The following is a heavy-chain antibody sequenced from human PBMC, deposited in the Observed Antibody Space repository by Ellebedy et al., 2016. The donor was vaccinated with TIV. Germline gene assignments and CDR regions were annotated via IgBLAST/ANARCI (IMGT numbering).Heavy chain of an antibody. CDR3: ARLLINAYSADS. CDR1: GVSITNGDYY. Sequence: MPSETLSLTCTVSGVSITNGDYYWSWIRQSPGKGLEWIGVIYYSGETHYNSALKRRLRISVDPSKRQFSLRLDSVTAAYSAVYFCARLLINAYSADSWGQGTRVTVSS. J-gene: IGHJ4*02. CDR2: IYYSGET. V-gene: IGHV4-30-4*01. D-gene: IGHD3-16*01.